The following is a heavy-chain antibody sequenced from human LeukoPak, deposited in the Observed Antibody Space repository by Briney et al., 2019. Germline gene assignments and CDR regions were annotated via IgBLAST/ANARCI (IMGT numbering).Heavy chain of an antibody. Sequence: PSETLSLTCTVSGGSISNYYWSWIRQPPGKGRGRMGYIYYSGSTNYNPSLKSRVTISVDTSKNQFSLKLSSVTAADTAVYYCARHSITAGTEYAFDIWGQGTMVTVSS. V-gene: IGHV4-59*08. D-gene: IGHD6-13*01. J-gene: IGHJ3*02. CDR3: ARHSITAGTEYAFDI. CDR1: GGSISNYY. CDR2: IYYSGST.